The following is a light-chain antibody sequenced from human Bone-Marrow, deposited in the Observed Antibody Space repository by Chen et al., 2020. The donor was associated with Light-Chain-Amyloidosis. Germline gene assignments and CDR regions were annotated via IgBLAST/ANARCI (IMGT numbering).Light chain of an antibody. J-gene: IGKJ1*01. CDR3: QQTFITPWT. Sequence: IQMTQSPSSLSSSVGDRVTITCRASQSISSYLNWYRQEPGKAPKLTIWAASSLHSGVPSRFLCSGSGTYFALSITSLQPEDFAPYYCQQTFITPWTFRPGSRVGI. CDR1: QSISSY. V-gene: IGKV1-39*01. CDR2: AAS.